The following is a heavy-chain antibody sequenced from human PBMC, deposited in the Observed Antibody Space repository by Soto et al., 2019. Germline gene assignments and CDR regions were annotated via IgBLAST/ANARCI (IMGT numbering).Heavy chain of an antibody. J-gene: IGHJ3*02. CDR2: ISYDGSNK. D-gene: IGHD3-22*01. CDR1: VFTFSSYA. Sequence: PVGSLRLSCAASVFTFSSYAMHCVRHSPGKWLEWVAVISYDGSNKYYADSVKGRFTISRDNSKNTLYLQMNSLRAEDTAVYYCAGGPRYYYDRSGYSLFDIWGQATMFTVS. CDR3: AGGPRYYYDRSGYSLFDI. V-gene: IGHV3-30-3*01.